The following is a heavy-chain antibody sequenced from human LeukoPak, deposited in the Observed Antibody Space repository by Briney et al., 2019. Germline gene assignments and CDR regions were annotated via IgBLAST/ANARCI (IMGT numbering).Heavy chain of an antibody. CDR3: ARENSGSYREFDY. J-gene: IGHJ4*02. CDR2: IYYSGST. D-gene: IGHD1-26*01. Sequence: SETLSLTCTVSGGSISSYYWSWIRQPPGKGLEWIGYIYYSGSTNYNPSLKSRVTISVDTSKDQFSLKLSSVTAADTAVFYCARENSGSYREFDYWGQGTLVTVSS. V-gene: IGHV4-59*12. CDR1: GGSISSYY.